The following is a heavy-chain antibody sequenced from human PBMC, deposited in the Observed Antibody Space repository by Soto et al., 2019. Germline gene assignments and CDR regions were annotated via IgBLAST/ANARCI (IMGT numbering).Heavy chain of an antibody. J-gene: IGHJ3*02. D-gene: IGHD3-16*01. V-gene: IGHV2-5*02. CDR2: IYWDDDK. Sequence: QITLKESGPTLVKPTQTLTLTCTFSGFSLSTSKVGVGWIRQPPGKALEWLALIYWDDDKRYSPSLNSRLTIIKDTSKNQVDLTMTNMDPVDTATYYCAHTYPPAFDIWGQGTMVTVSS. CDR3: AHTYPPAFDI. CDR1: GFSLSTSKVG.